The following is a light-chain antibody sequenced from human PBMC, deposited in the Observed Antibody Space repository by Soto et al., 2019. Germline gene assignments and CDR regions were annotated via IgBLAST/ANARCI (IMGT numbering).Light chain of an antibody. Sequence: EIVLTQSPCTLSLSPGERATLSWRASQSVGSIYLAWYQQRNGQAPRLLIYGASNRATGIPVRFSGSVYGTDFNLTISSLETEDFAVYYCQQRSNWPPTFGGGTKVDIK. J-gene: IGKJ4*01. CDR1: QSVGSIY. CDR3: QQRSNWPPT. CDR2: GAS. V-gene: IGKV3D-20*02.